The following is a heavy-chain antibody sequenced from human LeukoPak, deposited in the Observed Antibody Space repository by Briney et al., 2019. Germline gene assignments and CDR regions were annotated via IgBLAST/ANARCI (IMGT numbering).Heavy chain of an antibody. V-gene: IGHV5-51*01. CDR1: GYSFTSYW. D-gene: IGHD3-22*01. Sequence: GESLKISCKGSGYSFTSYWIGWVRQMPGKGLEWMGIIYPGDSDTRYSPSFQGQVTISADKSISTAYLQWSSLKASDTAMYYCARQRRYYDSSGYYYKTFDYWGQGTLVTASS. CDR2: IYPGDSDT. CDR3: ARQRRYYDSSGYYYKTFDY. J-gene: IGHJ4*02.